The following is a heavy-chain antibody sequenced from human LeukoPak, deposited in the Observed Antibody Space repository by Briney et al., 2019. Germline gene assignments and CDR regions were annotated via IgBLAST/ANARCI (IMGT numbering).Heavy chain of an antibody. CDR3: ARDLGASGWYYFDY. CDR2: MNPSGGST. D-gene: IGHD6-19*01. V-gene: IGHV1-46*01. Sequence: ASEKVSCTASGYTFTSYYMHWGRQAPGQGLEWRGIMNPSGGSTSYEQKVQGRVTMTRDTSTSTVYMELSSLRSEDTAVYYCARDLGASGWYYFDYWGQGTLVTVSS. J-gene: IGHJ4*02. CDR1: GYTFTSYY.